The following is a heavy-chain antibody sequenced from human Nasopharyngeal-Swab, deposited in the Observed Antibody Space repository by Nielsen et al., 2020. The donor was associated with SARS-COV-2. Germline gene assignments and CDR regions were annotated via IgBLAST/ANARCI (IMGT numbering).Heavy chain of an antibody. CDR3: ARDPHTSPYYYYYMDV. V-gene: IGHV3-30-3*01. J-gene: IGHJ6*03. CDR2: ISYDGSNK. CDR1: GFTFSSYA. Sequence: GGSLRLSCAASGFTFSSYAMHWVRQAPGKGLEWVAVISYDGSNKYYADSVKGRLTISRDNSKNTLYLQMNSLRAEDTAVYYCARDPHTSPYYYYYMDVWGKGTTVTVSS. D-gene: IGHD2-2*01.